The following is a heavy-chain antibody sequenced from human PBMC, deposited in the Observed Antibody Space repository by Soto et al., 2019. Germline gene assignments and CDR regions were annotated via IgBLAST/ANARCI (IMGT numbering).Heavy chain of an antibody. CDR1: GYTFYSHS. V-gene: IGHV1-18*01. D-gene: IGHD1-1*01. CDR3: SSCIQHHYSYSIPV. J-gene: IGHJ6*02. CDR2: ISADNGNT. Sequence: QAQLVQSGAEVKKPGASVKVSCKASGYTFYSHSISWVRQAPGQGLEWMGRISADNGNTKYAQKFRGRVTLTTDTSTSTVYIELRTLRSDDTAVYYCSSCIQHHYSYSIPVWGPGTTVTVSS.